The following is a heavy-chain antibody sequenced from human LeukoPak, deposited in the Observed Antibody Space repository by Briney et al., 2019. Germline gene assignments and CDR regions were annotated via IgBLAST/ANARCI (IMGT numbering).Heavy chain of an antibody. CDR3: ARRAGEEGFDY. Sequence: KFQGRVTITRDTSASTAYMELSSLRSEDTAVYYCARRAGEEGFDYWGQGTLVTVSS. J-gene: IGHJ4*02. V-gene: IGHV1-3*01. D-gene: IGHD3-16*01.